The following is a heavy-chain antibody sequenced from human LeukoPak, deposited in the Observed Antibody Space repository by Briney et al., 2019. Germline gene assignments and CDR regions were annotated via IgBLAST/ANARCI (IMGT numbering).Heavy chain of an antibody. Sequence: SETLSLTCAVYGGSFSGYYWSWIRQPPGKGLEWIGEINHSGSTNYNPSLKSRVTISVDTSKNQFSLKLSSVTAADTAVYYCARVGLVGYWFDPWGQGTLVTVSS. J-gene: IGHJ5*02. CDR2: INHSGST. V-gene: IGHV4-34*01. CDR3: ARVGLVGYWFDP. D-gene: IGHD2-8*02. CDR1: GGSFSGYY.